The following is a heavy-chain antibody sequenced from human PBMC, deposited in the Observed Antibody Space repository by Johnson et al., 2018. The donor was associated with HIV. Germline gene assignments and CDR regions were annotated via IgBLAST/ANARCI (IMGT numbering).Heavy chain of an antibody. V-gene: IGHV3-30*02. J-gene: IGHJ3*02. CDR3: ARDRVWFGELYAFDI. CDR2: IRYDGSKQ. D-gene: IGHD3-10*01. CDR1: GFTFSSYG. Sequence: VQLVESGGGVVQPGGSLRLSCAASGFTFSSYGMHWVRQAPGKGLEWVAFIRYDGSKQFYVDSVQGRFTISRDNSKNTLYLQMNSLRAEDTAVYYCARDRVWFGELYAFDIWGQGTMVTVSS.